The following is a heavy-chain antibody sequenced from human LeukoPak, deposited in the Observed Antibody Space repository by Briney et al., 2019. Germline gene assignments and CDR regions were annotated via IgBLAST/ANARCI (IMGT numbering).Heavy chain of an antibody. J-gene: IGHJ2*01. V-gene: IGHV4-59*08. CDR3: ARMVGPRYFDL. CDR1: GGSISSYY. CDR2: IYYSGST. D-gene: IGHD1-26*01. Sequence: SETLSLTCTVSGGSISSYYWSWIRQPPGKGLEWIGYIYYSGSTNYNPSLKSRVAISVDTSKNQFSLKLSSVTAADTAVYYCARMVGPRYFDLEGRGTLAPVSS.